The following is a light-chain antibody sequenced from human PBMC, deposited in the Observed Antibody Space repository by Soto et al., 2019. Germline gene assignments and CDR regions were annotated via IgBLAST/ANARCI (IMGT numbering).Light chain of an antibody. V-gene: IGKV3-15*01. Sequence: EIVMTQSPATLSVSPGERATLSCRASQSVFSNLAWYQQKPGQAPGLVIYGASTRATGIPARFSGNGSGTEFTLTISSLQSEDFAVYYCQQYNDWPRTFGQGTKVEIK. CDR2: GAS. J-gene: IGKJ1*01. CDR1: QSVFSN. CDR3: QQYNDWPRT.